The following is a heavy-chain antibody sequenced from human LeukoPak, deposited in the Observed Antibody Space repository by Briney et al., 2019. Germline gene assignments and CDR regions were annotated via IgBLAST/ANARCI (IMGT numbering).Heavy chain of an antibody. D-gene: IGHD3-10*01. Sequence: ASVKVSCKASGYTFTRYTMNWVRQVPGQGLEWMGWINTNTGNPTYAQGFTGRFVFSLDTSVSTAYLQISSLKAEDTAVYYCTSYYYGWGSYLKRVSYYYYALDVWGQGTTVTVSS. CDR1: GYTFTRYT. CDR2: INTNTGNP. J-gene: IGHJ6*02. CDR3: TSYYYGWGSYLKRVSYYYYALDV. V-gene: IGHV7-4-1*02.